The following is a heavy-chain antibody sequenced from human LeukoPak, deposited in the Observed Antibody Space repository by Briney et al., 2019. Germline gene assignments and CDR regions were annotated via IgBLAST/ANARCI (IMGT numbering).Heavy chain of an antibody. V-gene: IGHV1-8*01. Sequence: GASVKVSCKASGYIFSSNDISWVRQAAGQGLEWTGWMNPNSGDTGYTQKFQGRVAMTRSTSITTAYMELSSLRSEDTAVYYCARGPFGSGSFLDYWGQGTLVTVSS. CDR3: ARGPFGSGSFLDY. CDR2: MNPNSGDT. J-gene: IGHJ4*02. CDR1: GYIFSSND. D-gene: IGHD3-10*01.